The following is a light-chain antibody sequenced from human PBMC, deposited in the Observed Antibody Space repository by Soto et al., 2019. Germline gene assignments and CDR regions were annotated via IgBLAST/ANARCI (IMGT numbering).Light chain of an antibody. CDR2: GAS. J-gene: IGKJ3*01. V-gene: IGKV3-15*01. CDR1: QSVSSD. Sequence: EIVMTQSPATLSVSPGERATLSCRASQSVSSDLAWYEQKPGQAPRLLIYGASTRATGIPARFSGSGSGTEFTLTISSLQSEDFAVYYCQQRSNWPPLFTFGPGTKVDIK. CDR3: QQRSNWPPLFT.